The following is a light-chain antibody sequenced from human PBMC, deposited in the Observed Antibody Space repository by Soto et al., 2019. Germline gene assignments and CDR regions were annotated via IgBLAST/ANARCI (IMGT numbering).Light chain of an antibody. CDR2: EVS. CDR1: SSDDGDYDF. CDR3: SSFTSTSTLVV. V-gene: IGLV2-14*01. Sequence: QSVLTQPASVSGSPGQSITISCTGSSSDDGDYDFVSWYHQHPGKAPKLIIYEVSDRPSGVSNRFSGSKSGNTASLTISGLQAEDDAHYYCSSFTSTSTLVVFGGGTKLTVL. J-gene: IGLJ2*01.